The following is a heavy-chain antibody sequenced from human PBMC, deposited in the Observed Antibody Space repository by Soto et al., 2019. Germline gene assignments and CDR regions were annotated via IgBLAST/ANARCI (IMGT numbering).Heavy chain of an antibody. Sequence: SQTLSLTCAISGDSVSSNSAAWNWIRQSPSRGLEWLGRTYYRSKWYNDYAVSVKSRITINPDTSKNQFSLQLNSVTPEDTAVYYCARDSSSCYNSTHCFDPWGQGTLVTVSS. CDR3: ARDSSSCYNSTHCFDP. V-gene: IGHV6-1*01. CDR1: GDSVSSNSAA. J-gene: IGHJ5*02. CDR2: TYYRSKWYN. D-gene: IGHD6-13*01.